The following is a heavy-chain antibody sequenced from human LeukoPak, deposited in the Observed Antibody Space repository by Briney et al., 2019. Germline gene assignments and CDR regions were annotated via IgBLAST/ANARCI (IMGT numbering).Heavy chain of an antibody. V-gene: IGHV3-21*01. J-gene: IGHJ4*02. D-gene: IGHD4-11*01. CDR1: GFTFSSYS. CDR2: ISSSSSYI. Sequence: GGSLRLSCAASGFTFSSYSMNWVRQAPGRGLEWVSSISSSSSYIYYADSVKGRFTISRDNAKNSLYLQMNSLRAEDTAVYYCAREGVGLQLDYWGQGTLVTVSS. CDR3: AREGVGLQLDY.